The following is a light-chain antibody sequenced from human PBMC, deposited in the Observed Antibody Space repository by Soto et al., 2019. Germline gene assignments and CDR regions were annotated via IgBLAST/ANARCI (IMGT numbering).Light chain of an antibody. CDR3: QQHASSPRT. V-gene: IGKV3-20*01. J-gene: IGKJ1*01. CDR1: QSFTTSQ. Sequence: EIVLTQSPGTLSLSPGERATLFCRAGQSFTTSQLAWYQQRPRQAPRVLIFGASRRATGIPDRFSGRGSGTDFTLTISRLEPEDSAVYYCQQHASSPRTFGQGTTVEIK. CDR2: GAS.